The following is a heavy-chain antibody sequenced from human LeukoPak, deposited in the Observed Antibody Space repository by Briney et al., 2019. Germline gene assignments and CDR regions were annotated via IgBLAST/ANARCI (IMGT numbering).Heavy chain of an antibody. CDR3: ARDRGTTMVRSFDI. V-gene: IGHV3-48*03. CDR2: ISASGSSI. CDR1: GFTFSSYE. J-gene: IGHJ3*02. D-gene: IGHD4/OR15-4a*01. Sequence: PGGSLRLSCAASGFTFSSYEMNWVPQAPGKGLEWVSYISASGSSIYYADSVKGRFTISRDNAKNSLYLQMNSLRAEDTAVYYCARDRGTTMVRSFDIWGQGTMVTVSS.